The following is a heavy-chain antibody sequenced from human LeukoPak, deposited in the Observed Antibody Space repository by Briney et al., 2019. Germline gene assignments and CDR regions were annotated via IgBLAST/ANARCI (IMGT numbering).Heavy chain of an antibody. Sequence: ASVKVSCKASGYTFTSYAMHWVRQAPGQRLEWMGWINAGNGNTKYSQKFQGRVTITADESTSTAYMELSSLRSEDTAVYYCARISSGSLLFDYWGQGTLVTVSS. CDR2: INAGNGNT. V-gene: IGHV1-3*01. D-gene: IGHD1-26*01. J-gene: IGHJ4*02. CDR3: ARISSGSLLFDY. CDR1: GYTFTSYA.